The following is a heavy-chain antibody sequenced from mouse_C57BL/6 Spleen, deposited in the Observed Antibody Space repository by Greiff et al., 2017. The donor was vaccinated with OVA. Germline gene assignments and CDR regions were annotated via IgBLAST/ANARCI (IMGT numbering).Heavy chain of an antibody. V-gene: IGHV1-80*01. CDR2: IYPGDGDT. CDR1: GYAFSSYW. J-gene: IGHJ2*01. Sequence: QVQLQQSGAELVKPGASVKISCKASGYAFSSYWMNWVKQRPGKGLEWIGQIYPGDGDTNYNGKFKGKATLTADKSSSTAYMQLSSLTSEDSAVYFCARSHDNYEGGFDYWGQGTTLTVSS. D-gene: IGHD2-1*01. CDR3: ARSHDNYEGGFDY.